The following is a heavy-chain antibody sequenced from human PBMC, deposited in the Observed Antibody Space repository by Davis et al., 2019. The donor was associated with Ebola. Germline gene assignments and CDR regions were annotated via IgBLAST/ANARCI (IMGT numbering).Heavy chain of an antibody. Sequence: SLNSSCAASGFTINNFWMHWVRPAPGKGLVWVSRINMNGTITTYADSVKGRFRITRDNAKTTLYLQMNSRRAEDTAAYYCASVAYGDYWRWFDSWGQGTLVTVSS. D-gene: IGHD4-17*01. CDR2: INMNGTIT. V-gene: IGHV3-74*03. CDR3: ASVAYGDYWRWFDS. CDR1: GFTINNFW. J-gene: IGHJ5*01.